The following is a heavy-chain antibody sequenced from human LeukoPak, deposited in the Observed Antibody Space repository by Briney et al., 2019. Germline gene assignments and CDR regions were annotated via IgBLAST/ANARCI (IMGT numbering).Heavy chain of an antibody. D-gene: IGHD2-8*01. CDR1: GFTFSSYW. J-gene: IGHJ6*02. V-gene: IGHV3-7*01. CDR2: IKQDGSEK. Sequence: QPGGSLRLSCAASGFTFSSYWMSWVRQAPGKGLEWVANIKQDGSEKYYVDSVKGRFTISRDNAKNSLYLQMNSLRAEDTAVYYCARVLVMGPPPIDYYYYGMDVWGQGTTVTVSS. CDR3: ARVLVMGPPPIDYYYYGMDV.